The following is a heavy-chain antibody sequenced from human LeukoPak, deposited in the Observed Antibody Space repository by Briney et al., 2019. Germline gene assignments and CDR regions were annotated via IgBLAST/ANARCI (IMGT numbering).Heavy chain of an antibody. V-gene: IGHV1-2*02. CDR2: INPISGVA. CDR1: GYNFNGFY. Sequence: ASVKVSCKTSGYNFNGFYMHWLRQAPGQGLEWMGWINPISGVAIYAQKFQGRVTMTRDTSISTAYMELINLRSDDTAIYYCARDIAAGTPRAFDIWGQGAMVTVSS. CDR3: ARDIAAGTPRAFDI. D-gene: IGHD6-25*01. J-gene: IGHJ3*02.